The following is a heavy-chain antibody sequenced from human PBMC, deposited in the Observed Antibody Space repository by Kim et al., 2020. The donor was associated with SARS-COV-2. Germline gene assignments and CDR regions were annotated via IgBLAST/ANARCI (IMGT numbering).Heavy chain of an antibody. Sequence: GGSLRLSCAASGFTFSSYDMHWVRQATGKGLEWVSAIGTAGDTYYPGSVKGRFTISRENAKNSLYLQMNSLRAGDTAVYYCARGLGTWFGELPPNFDYWGQGTLVTVSS. CDR1: GFTFSSYD. CDR2: IGTAGDT. V-gene: IGHV3-13*01. D-gene: IGHD3-10*01. CDR3: ARGLGTWFGELPPNFDY. J-gene: IGHJ4*02.